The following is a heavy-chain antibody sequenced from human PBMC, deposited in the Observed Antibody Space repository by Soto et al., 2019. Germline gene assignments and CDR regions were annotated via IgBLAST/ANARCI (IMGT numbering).Heavy chain of an antibody. CDR2: INPSGGST. CDR1: GYIFTNHY. Sequence: QVQLVQSGAEVKKPGASVKVSCKASGYIFTNHYIHWVRQAPGQGLEWMGIINPSGGSTNYLQKFQGRVTMTRDTSKSTVYMELSSLRSEYTSVYFCARADYYDSSGFYYDYWGQGTLVTVSA. D-gene: IGHD3-22*01. J-gene: IGHJ4*02. CDR3: ARADYYDSSGFYYDY. V-gene: IGHV1-46*01.